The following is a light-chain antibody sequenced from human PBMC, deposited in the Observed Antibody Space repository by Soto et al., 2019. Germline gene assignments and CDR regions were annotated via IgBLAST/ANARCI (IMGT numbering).Light chain of an antibody. V-gene: IGLV2-14*01. CDR3: SSYTSSSTDVV. J-gene: IGLJ2*01. CDR1: GSDVGGYNY. Sequence: QSVLTQPASVSGSPGQSITISCTGTGSDVGGYNYVSWYQQHPGTAPKLMIYEVSNRPSGVSNRFSGSKSGNTASLTISGLQAEDEADYYCSSYTSSSTDVVFGGGTKVTVL. CDR2: EVS.